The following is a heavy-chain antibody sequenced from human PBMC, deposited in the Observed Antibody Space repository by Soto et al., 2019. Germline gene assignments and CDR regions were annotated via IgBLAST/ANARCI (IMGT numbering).Heavy chain of an antibody. Sequence: QVQPVQSGAEVKKPGSSVKVSCKASGGTFSSYAISWVRQAPGQGLEWMGGIIPIFGTANYAQKFQGRVTITADESTSTAYMELSSLRSEDTAVYYCARVHAYYYDSSGYLDYWGQGTLVTVSS. CDR3: ARVHAYYYDSSGYLDY. CDR1: GGTFSSYA. J-gene: IGHJ4*02. CDR2: IIPIFGTA. D-gene: IGHD3-22*01. V-gene: IGHV1-69*01.